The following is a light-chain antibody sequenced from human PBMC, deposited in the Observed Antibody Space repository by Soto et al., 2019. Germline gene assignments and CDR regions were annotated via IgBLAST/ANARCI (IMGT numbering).Light chain of an antibody. V-gene: IGLV2-14*01. Sequence: QSALAQPASVSGSPGQSITISCTGTNSDGGGYNYVSWYQQHPGKAPKLLIYEVSYRPSGVSNRFSGSKSGNTASLTISGLQAEDEADYFCSSHTSTSTLVFGGGTKVTVL. CDR3: SSHTSTSTLV. CDR1: NSDGGGYNY. J-gene: IGLJ2*01. CDR2: EVS.